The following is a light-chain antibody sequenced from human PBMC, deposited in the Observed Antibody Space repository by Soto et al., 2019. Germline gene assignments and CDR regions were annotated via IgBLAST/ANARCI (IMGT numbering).Light chain of an antibody. CDR2: DVS. J-gene: IGLJ2*01. CDR1: SSDVGGYNY. V-gene: IGLV2-14*01. CDR3: RSYTRSRTLNVV. Sequence: QSALNQPASVSGSPGQSITISCTGTSSDVGGYNYVSWYQQHPVQAPKLMIYDVSNRTSGVSNRFSGSKSGNTASLTISGRQAEDEADDYCRSYTRSRTLNVVFGGGTTMTVL.